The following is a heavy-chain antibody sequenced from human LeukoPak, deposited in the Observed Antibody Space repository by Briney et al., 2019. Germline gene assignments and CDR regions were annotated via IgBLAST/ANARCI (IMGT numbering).Heavy chain of an antibody. Sequence: GGSLRLSCAASGFTFSNAWMSWVRQAPGKGLEWVGRIKSKTDGGTTDYAAPGKGRFTISRDDSKNMLYLQMNSLKTEDTAVYYCTTATYYDFWSGYNPYDYWGQGTLVTVSS. CDR2: IKSKTDGGTT. CDR3: TTATYYDFWSGYNPYDY. J-gene: IGHJ4*02. CDR1: GFTFSNAW. D-gene: IGHD3-3*01. V-gene: IGHV3-15*01.